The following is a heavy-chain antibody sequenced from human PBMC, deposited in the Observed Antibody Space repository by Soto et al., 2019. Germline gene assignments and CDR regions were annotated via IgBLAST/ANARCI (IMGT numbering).Heavy chain of an antibody. CDR3: TRGWFGELVYYFDY. Sequence: QVQLVQSGAEVKKPGASVKVSCKTSGYTFTTYGISWVRQAPGQGLEWMGWISPYNGNTKYAQKLEGRVTMTADTSTSTAYRDLRRLTSDDTAVYYCTRGWFGELVYYFDYWGQGTLVTVSS. D-gene: IGHD3-10*01. V-gene: IGHV1-18*01. CDR1: GYTFTTYG. CDR2: ISPYNGNT. J-gene: IGHJ4*02.